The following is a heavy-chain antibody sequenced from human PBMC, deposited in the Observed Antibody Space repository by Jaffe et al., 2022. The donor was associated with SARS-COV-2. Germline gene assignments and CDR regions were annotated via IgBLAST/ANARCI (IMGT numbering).Heavy chain of an antibody. CDR1: GFTFSSYA. J-gene: IGHJ4*02. CDR2: ISYDGSNK. CDR3: ARDKLELRFYFDY. V-gene: IGHV3-30-3*01. Sequence: QVQLVESGGGVVQPGRSLRLSCAASGFTFSSYAMHWVRQAPGKGLEWVAVISYDGSNKYYADSVKGRFTISRDNSKNTLYLQMNSLRAEDTAVYYCARDKLELRFYFDYWGQGTLVTVSS. D-gene: IGHD1-7*01.